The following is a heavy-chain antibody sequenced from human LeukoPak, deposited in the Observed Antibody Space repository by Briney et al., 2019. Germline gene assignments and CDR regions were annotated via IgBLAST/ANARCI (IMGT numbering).Heavy chain of an antibody. D-gene: IGHD2-8*01. CDR2: VSYSGST. Sequence: SQTLSLTCTVSGASISNYYWSWIRQPPGKGLECIGYVSYSGSTNYNPSLKSRVTISRDTSKNQFSLKLRSVTAADTAVYYCTSGGMVSGDYWGHGTLVTVSS. CDR3: TSGGMVSGDY. J-gene: IGHJ4*01. V-gene: IGHV4-59*01. CDR1: GASISNYY.